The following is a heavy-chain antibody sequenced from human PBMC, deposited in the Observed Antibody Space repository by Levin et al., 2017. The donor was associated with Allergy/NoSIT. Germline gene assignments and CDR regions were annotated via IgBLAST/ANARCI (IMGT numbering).Heavy chain of an antibody. Sequence: GGSLRLSCTASAFTFRTYNMHWVRQAPGMGLGWVSNILNDGTTNYADSVKGRFTISRDNAKNTLYLQMNSLGEEDTAVYFCARGGCDRTSCLDHWGQGILVTVSS. J-gene: IGHJ4*02. V-gene: IGHV3-74*01. CDR1: AFTFRTYN. D-gene: IGHD2-2*01. CDR3: ARGGCDRTSCLDH. CDR2: ILNDGTT.